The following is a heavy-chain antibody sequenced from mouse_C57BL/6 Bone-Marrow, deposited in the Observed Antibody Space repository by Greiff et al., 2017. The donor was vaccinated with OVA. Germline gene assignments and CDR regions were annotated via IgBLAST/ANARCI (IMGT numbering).Heavy chain of an antibody. D-gene: IGHD1-1*01. CDR1: GFTFSDYY. Sequence: EVQLQESGGGLVQPGGSLKLSCAASGFTFSDYYMYWVRQTPEKRLEWVAYISNGGGSTYYPDTVKGRFTISRDNAKNTLYLQMSRLKSEDTAMYYCARHYYGSSSPWFAYWGQGTLVTVSA. CDR2: ISNGGGST. V-gene: IGHV5-12*01. J-gene: IGHJ3*01. CDR3: ARHYYGSSSPWFAY.